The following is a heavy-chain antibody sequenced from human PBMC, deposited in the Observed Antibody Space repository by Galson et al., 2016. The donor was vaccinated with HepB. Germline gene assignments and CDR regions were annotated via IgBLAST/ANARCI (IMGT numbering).Heavy chain of an antibody. CDR3: ARVRCSTFRCQNWFDP. J-gene: IGHJ5*02. V-gene: IGHV6-1*01. CDR2: TYYRSKWYN. D-gene: IGHD2/OR15-2a*01. Sequence: CAISWDSVSSNSAAWTWIRQSPLRGLEGLGRTYYRSKWYNDYALSVKSRISIHPDTSKNQFSLQLNSVTPEDTAVYYCARVRCSTFRCQNWFDPWGQGTLVTVSS. CDR1: WDSVSSNSAA.